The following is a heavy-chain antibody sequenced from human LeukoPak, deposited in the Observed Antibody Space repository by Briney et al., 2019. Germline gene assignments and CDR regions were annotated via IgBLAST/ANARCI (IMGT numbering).Heavy chain of an antibody. J-gene: IGHJ4*02. V-gene: IGHV3-7*04. D-gene: IGHD5-24*01. CDR2: IKHDGSEK. CDR1: GFIFTNYF. Sequence: GGSLRLSCAASGFIFTNYFMSWVRQAPGKGLEWVASIKHDGSEKYYVDSVKGRFTISRDNAKNSLYLQMNSLRAEDTAIYYCTRVGYIDEGIDYWGQGTLVTVSS. CDR3: TRVGYIDEGIDY.